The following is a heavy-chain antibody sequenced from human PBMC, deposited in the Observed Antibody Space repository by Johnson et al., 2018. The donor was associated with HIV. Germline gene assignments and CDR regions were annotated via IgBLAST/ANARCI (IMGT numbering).Heavy chain of an antibody. CDR3: ARARTYYYGSGIYYVLDI. V-gene: IGHV3-66*02. D-gene: IGHD3-10*01. J-gene: IGHJ3*02. Sequence: VQLVESGGGLVQPGGSLRLSCAASGFTVSSNYMSWVRQAPGKGLEWVSVIYSSAATNYADSVKGRFTISRDNSKNTLYLQMSSLRVEDTAVYYCARARTYYYGSGIYYVLDIWGQGTMVTVSS. CDR1: GFTVSSNY. CDR2: IYSSAAT.